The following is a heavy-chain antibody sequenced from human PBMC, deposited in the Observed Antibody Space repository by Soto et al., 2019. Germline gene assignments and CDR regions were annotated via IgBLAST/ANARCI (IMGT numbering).Heavy chain of an antibody. Sequence: QITLKESGPTLVKPSQTLTLTCTFSGFSLSTRGVGVGWIRQPPGKALEWLAFLYWDNDDRYSPSLKSRLTITKDTSKNQVVLTMTNVDPVDTATYFCAHTPNYHAGSHYFDFWGQGTLVTVSS. CDR3: AHTPNYHAGSHYFDF. CDR1: GFSLSTRGVG. V-gene: IGHV2-5*02. J-gene: IGHJ4*02. D-gene: IGHD2-15*01. CDR2: LYWDNDD.